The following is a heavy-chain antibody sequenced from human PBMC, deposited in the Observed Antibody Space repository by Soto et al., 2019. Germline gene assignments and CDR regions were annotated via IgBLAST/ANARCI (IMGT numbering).Heavy chain of an antibody. Sequence: SETLSLTCTVSGGSISSYYWSWIRQPPGKGLEWIGYIYYSGSTNYNPSLKSRVTISVDTSKNQFSLKLSSVTAADTAVYYCARGLWFGNFAYAFDNWGQVSTVNVSS. J-gene: IGHJ3*02. V-gene: IGHV4-59*08. CDR2: IYYSGST. D-gene: IGHD3-10*01. CDR3: ARGLWFGNFAYAFDN. CDR1: GGSISSYY.